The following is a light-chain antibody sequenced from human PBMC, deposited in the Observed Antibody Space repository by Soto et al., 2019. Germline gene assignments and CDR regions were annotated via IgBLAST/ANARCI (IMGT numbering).Light chain of an antibody. CDR3: QQYNAFSSSVT. CDR2: KAS. CDR1: QTISSW. V-gene: IGKV1-5*03. J-gene: IGKJ3*01. Sequence: DIQMTQSPSTLSGSVGDRVTITCRASQTISSWLAWYQQKPGKAPKLLIYKASTLKSGVPSRFSGSGSGTEFTLTISSLQPDDFATYYCQQYNAFSSSVTFGPGTKVEIK.